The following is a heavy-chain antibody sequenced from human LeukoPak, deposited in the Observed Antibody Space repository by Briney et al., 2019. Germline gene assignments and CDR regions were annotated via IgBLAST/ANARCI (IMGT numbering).Heavy chain of an antibody. J-gene: IGHJ4*02. CDR2: IYYSGST. CDR1: GGSISSYY. D-gene: IGHD5-12*01. Sequence: PSETLSLTCTVSGGSISSYYWSWIRQPPGKGLEWIGYIYYSGSTNYNPSLKSRVTISVDTSKNQFSLKLSSVTAADTAVYYCARGRGGYVYWGQGTLVTVSS. CDR3: ARGRGGYVY. V-gene: IGHV4-59*01.